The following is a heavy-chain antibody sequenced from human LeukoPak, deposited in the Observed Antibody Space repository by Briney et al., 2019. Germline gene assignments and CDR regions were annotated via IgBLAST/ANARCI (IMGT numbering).Heavy chain of an antibody. CDR2: ISRNGGTT. J-gene: IGHJ2*01. CDR3: AKDSGTCCWYFDL. CDR1: DFTFSSYD. Sequence: GGSLRLSCTASDFTFSSYDMNWVRQTPGRGLEWVSSISRNGGTTYADSVKGRFTISRDNSKNTLYLQMNSLRAGDAAVYYCAKDSGTCCWYFDLWGRGTLVTVSS. V-gene: IGHV3-23*01. D-gene: IGHD1-26*01.